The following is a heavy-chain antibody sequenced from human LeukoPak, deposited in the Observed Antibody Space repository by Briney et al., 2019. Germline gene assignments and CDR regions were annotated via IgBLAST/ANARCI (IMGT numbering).Heavy chain of an antibody. V-gene: IGHV3-11*04. CDR2: ISSSGSAI. Sequence: GGSLRLSCAASRFTFSDYYTSWIRQAPGKGLEWVSYISSSGSAIYYADSVKGRFTISRDNAKNSLYLQMNSLRAEDTAVYYCADWSEARGFDYWGQGTLVTVSS. CDR3: ADWSEARGFDY. J-gene: IGHJ4*02. D-gene: IGHD3-9*01. CDR1: RFTFSDYY.